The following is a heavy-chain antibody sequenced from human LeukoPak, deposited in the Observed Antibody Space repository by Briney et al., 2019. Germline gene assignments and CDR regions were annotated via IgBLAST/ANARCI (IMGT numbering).Heavy chain of an antibody. CDR3: ARVYGYGDYNWFDP. CDR2: INHSGST. CDR1: GGSFSGYY. Sequence: PSETLSLTCAVYGGSFSGYYWSWIRQPPGKGLEWIGEINHSGSTNYNPSLKSRVTISVDTSKNQFSLKLSSVTAADTAVYYCARVYGYGDYNWFDPWGQGTLVTVSS. D-gene: IGHD4-17*01. J-gene: IGHJ5*02. V-gene: IGHV4-34*01.